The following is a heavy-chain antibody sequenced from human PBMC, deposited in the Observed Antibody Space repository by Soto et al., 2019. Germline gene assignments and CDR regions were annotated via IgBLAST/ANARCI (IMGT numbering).Heavy chain of an antibody. V-gene: IGHV1-69*01. CDR2: IIPMLGTA. CDR1: GGSFRSNA. Sequence: ASVQVSCKDSGGSFRSNAIRWVRQAPGQGLEWMGGIIPMLGTANYAQKFQGRVTITADESTSTADMELSSLRSEDTAVYYCAREGIAAPVDYWGQGTLVTGFS. CDR3: AREGIAAPVDY. D-gene: IGHD6-13*01. J-gene: IGHJ4*02.